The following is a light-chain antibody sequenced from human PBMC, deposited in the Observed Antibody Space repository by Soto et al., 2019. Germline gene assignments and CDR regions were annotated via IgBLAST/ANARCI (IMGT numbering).Light chain of an antibody. Sequence: EIAMTQSPATLSVSLGERATLSCRASQSVSSNLAWYQQKPGQAPRLLIYGASTRATGIPARFSGSGSGREFTLTISSLQSEDFAVYYCQQYNNWPPYIFGQGTKLEIK. V-gene: IGKV3-15*01. CDR1: QSVSSN. CDR2: GAS. CDR3: QQYNNWPPYI. J-gene: IGKJ2*01.